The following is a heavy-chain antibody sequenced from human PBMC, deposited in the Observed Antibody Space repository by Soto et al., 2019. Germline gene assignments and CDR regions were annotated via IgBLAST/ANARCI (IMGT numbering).Heavy chain of an antibody. D-gene: IGHD6-13*01. CDR3: ARGEGSSYDRLYNWFDP. CDR1: GFTFGSYS. V-gene: IGHV3-48*01. J-gene: IGHJ5*02. CDR2: ISSSSSTI. Sequence: PGGSLRLSCAASGFTFGSYSMNWVRQAPGKGLEWVSYISSSSSTIYYADSVKGRFTISRDNAKNSLYLQMNSLRAEDTAVYYCARGEGSSYDRLYNWFDPWGQGTLVTVSS.